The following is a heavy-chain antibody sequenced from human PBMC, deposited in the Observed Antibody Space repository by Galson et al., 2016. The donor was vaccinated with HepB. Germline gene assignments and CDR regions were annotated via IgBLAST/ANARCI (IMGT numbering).Heavy chain of an antibody. CDR1: GFRFSDYG. CDR3: AKARRYDPDAFDL. Sequence: SLRLSCAASGFRFSDYGMHWVRQAPGKGLEWVAVTAYDGSNRDYVGSVKGRFTISRDNSKNMLHLQMNSLRPEDTGVYYCAKARRYDPDAFDLWGQGTMVTVSS. CDR2: TAYDGSNR. J-gene: IGHJ3*01. D-gene: IGHD3-22*01. V-gene: IGHV3-30*18.